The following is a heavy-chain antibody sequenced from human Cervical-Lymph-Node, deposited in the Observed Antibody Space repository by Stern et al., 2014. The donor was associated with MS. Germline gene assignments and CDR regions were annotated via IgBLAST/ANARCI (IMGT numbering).Heavy chain of an antibody. J-gene: IGHJ4*02. CDR2: TYYSGST. V-gene: IGHV4-39*01. CDR1: GVSINNHNYY. CDR3: ASGDGYTSSIFYY. D-gene: IGHD5-12*01. Sequence: QLQLQESGPGLVKPSETLSLTCAVSGVSINNHNYYWAWIRQPPGKGLEWIGTTYYSGSTYSNSSLKSRVTMSVAPSKKQFPLKLSSVTAADTAVYYCASGDGYTSSIFYYWGQGTLVTVSS.